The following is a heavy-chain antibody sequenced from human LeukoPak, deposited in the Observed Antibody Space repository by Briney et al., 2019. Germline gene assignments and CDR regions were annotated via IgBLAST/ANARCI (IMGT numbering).Heavy chain of an antibody. CDR2: INHSGTT. CDR3: AATGETAMVM. J-gene: IGHJ4*02. CDR1: SRSISSYY. Sequence: SETRSLTWTVASRSISSYYWSWIRQPPGKGLEWIGEINHSGTTNYTPSLNSRVTISVDTSKNQFTLKLSSVTAADAAVYYCAATGETAMVMWGQGTLVTVSS. D-gene: IGHD5-18*01. V-gene: IGHV4-34*01.